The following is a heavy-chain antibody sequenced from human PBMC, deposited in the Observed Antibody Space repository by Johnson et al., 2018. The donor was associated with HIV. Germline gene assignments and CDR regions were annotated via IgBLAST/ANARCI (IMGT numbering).Heavy chain of an antibody. CDR3: AKDKGVVVKGAFDI. D-gene: IGHD2-15*01. CDR2: ISWNSGSI. Sequence: VQLVESGGGLVQPGRSLRLSCAASGFTFDDYAMHWVRQAPGKGLEWVSGISWNSGSIGYADSVKGRFTISRDNAKNSLYLHMNSLRAEDTALYYCAKDKGVVVKGAFDIWGQGTMVTVSS. J-gene: IGHJ3*02. V-gene: IGHV3-9*01. CDR1: GFTFDDYA.